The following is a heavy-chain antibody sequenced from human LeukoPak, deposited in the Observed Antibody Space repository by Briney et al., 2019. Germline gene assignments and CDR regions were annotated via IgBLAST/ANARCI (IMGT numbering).Heavy chain of an antibody. CDR2: ISSGTTI. Sequence: GGSLRLSCAASGFTFSSYSMNWVRQAPGKGLEWVSYISSGTTIYYADSVKGRFTISRDNPKNSLYLQMNSLRAEDTAVYYCARGYCSSNTCYIAFDIWGQGTMVTVSS. D-gene: IGHD2-2*02. J-gene: IGHJ3*02. CDR3: ARGYCSSNTCYIAFDI. V-gene: IGHV3-48*01. CDR1: GFTFSSYS.